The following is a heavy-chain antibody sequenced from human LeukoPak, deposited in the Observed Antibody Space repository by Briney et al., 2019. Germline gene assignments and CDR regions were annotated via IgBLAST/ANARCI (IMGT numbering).Heavy chain of an antibody. CDR1: GGSFSGYY. D-gene: IGHD5-18*01. V-gene: IGHV4-34*01. CDR3: VRGSYGYWFDY. J-gene: IGHJ4*02. CDR2: INHSGST. Sequence: SETLSLTCAVYGGSFSGYYWSWIRQPPGKGLEWIGEINHSGSTNYNPSLKSRVTISVDTSKNQFSLKLSSVTAADTAVYYCVRGSYGYWFDYWGQGTLATVSS.